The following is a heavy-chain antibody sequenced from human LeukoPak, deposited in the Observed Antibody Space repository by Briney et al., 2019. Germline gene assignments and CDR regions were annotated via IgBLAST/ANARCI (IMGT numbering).Heavy chain of an antibody. CDR2: IDSSGSA. CDR3: ARDHWLCSSKTWYYYGMDV. J-gene: IGHJ6*02. CDR1: GGSISGGGYY. Sequence: SETLSLTCTVSGGSISGGGYYWRWIRHSPGKGLEWIGYIDSSGSASYNPSLKSRVTIFVDTSKNLFSLILPSVSASDTAIYYCARDHWLCSSKTWYYYGMDVWGQGTTVTVS. D-gene: IGHD3-9*01. V-gene: IGHV4-61*03.